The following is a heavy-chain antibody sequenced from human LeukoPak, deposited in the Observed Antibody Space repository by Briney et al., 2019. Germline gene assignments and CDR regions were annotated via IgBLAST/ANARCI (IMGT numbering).Heavy chain of an antibody. J-gene: IGHJ4*02. CDR1: GFTLSNDS. CDR3: ARDLAYGGDGL. V-gene: IGHV3-21*01. Sequence: GGSLRLSCAASGFTLSNDSMNWVRQAPGKGLEWVAFISSSSSYIFYADSLKGRFTISRDNAKNSLYLQMNSLRADDTAVYYCARDLAYGGDGLWGQGTLVTVSS. CDR2: ISSSSSYI. D-gene: IGHD4-23*01.